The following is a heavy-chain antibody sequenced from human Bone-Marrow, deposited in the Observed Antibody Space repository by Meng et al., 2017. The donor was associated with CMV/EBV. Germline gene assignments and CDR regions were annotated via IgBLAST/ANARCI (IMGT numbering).Heavy chain of an antibody. CDR3: ARYCSSTSCSDAFDI. CDR2: INHSGRT. J-gene: IGHJ3*02. D-gene: IGHD2-2*01. V-gene: IGHV4-34*01. Sequence: SETLSLTCAVYGGSFSGYYWSWIRQPPGKGLEWIGEINHSGRTNYNPSLKSRVTISVDTSKNQFSLKLSSVTAADTAVYYCARYCSSTSCSDAFDIRGHGTMVTVSS. CDR1: GGSFSGYY.